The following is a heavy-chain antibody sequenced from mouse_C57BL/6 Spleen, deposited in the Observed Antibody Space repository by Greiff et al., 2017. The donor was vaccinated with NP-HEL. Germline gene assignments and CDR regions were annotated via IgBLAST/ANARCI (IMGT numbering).Heavy chain of an antibody. CDR1: GFTFSDYY. V-gene: IGHV5-16*01. Sequence: EVKLMESEGGLVQPGSSMKLSCTASGFTFSDYYMAWVRQVPEKGLEWVANINYDGSSTYYLDSLKSRFIISRDNAKNILYLQMSSLKSEDTATYYCARDGDYYGPRYFDVWGTGTTVTVSS. CDR3: ARDGDYYGPRYFDV. D-gene: IGHD1-1*01. J-gene: IGHJ1*03. CDR2: INYDGSST.